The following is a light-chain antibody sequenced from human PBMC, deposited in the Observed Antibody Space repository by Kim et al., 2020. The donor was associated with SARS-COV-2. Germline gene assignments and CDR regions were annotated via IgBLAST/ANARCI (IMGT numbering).Light chain of an antibody. CDR3: QQSYSTPRT. J-gene: IGKJ1*01. CDR1: QRISSY. V-gene: IGKV1-39*01. Sequence: SVGDKDTKTCRASQRISSYLNCYQQKPGKAPKLLIYAASSLQSGVPSRYSGRGSGTDFTLTISSLQPEDFATYYCQQSYSTPRTFGQGTKVDIK. CDR2: AAS.